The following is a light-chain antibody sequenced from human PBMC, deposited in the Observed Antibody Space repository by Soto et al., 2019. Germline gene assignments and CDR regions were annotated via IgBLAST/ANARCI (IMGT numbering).Light chain of an antibody. CDR2: SND. CDR3: AAWDDRLSGVV. J-gene: IGLJ2*01. Sequence: QSVLTQPPSASETPGQRVTISCSGSSSNIGTNTVNWYQQVPGTAPRLLIYSNDQRPSGVPDRFSGSKSGTSASLAISGCQSEDEDDYYCAAWDDRLSGVVFGRGTKLTVL. CDR1: SSNIGTNT. V-gene: IGLV1-44*01.